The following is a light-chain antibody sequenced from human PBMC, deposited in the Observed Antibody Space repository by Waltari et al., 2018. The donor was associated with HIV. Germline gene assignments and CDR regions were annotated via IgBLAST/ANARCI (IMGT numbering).Light chain of an antibody. J-gene: IGLJ2*01. CDR2: EVS. Sequence: QSALTQPASVSGSPGQSITISCTGTSSDVRSYNLVSWYQQHPGKAPKLIIYEVSKRPSGVSNRFSGSMSGNTASLTISGLQAEDEADYYCCSYAGSSTPVVFGGGTKLTVL. CDR3: CSYAGSSTPVV. CDR1: SSDVRSYNL. V-gene: IGLV2-23*02.